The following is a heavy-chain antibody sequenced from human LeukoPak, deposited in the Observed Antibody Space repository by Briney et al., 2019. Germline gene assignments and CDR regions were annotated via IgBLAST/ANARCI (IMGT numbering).Heavy chain of an antibody. CDR1: GFTFSSYS. V-gene: IGHV3-21*01. J-gene: IGHJ4*02. D-gene: IGHD3-22*01. CDR3: ARVRPYYDSSGYIDF. Sequence: GGSLRLSCAASGFTFSSYSMNWVRQAPGKGLEWVSSISSSSSYIYYADSVKGRFTISRDNAKNSLYLQMNSLRAEDTAVYYCARVRPYYDSSGYIDFWGQGALVTVSS. CDR2: ISSSSSYI.